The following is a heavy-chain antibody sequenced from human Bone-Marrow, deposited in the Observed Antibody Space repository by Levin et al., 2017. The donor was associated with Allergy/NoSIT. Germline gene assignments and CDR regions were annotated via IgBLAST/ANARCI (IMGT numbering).Heavy chain of an antibody. CDR2: ISEDGGST. CDR1: GFSFSSAA. Sequence: GESLKISCVASGFSFSSAALHWVRQAPDKGLEWLAIISEDGGSTIYADSVRGRFTISRDNSKNTLYLQLNSLIVEDTALYYCARDVDYWGQGTLVTVSP. CDR3: ARDVDY. V-gene: IGHV3-30*01. J-gene: IGHJ4*02.